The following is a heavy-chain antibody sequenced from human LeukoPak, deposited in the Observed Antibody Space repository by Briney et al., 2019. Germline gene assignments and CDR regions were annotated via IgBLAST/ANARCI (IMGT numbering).Heavy chain of an antibody. V-gene: IGHV4-61*02. CDR3: ARLATVNNDDY. CDR2: IYTSGST. CDR1: GGSISSGSYY. D-gene: IGHD4-17*01. Sequence: KPSETLSLTCTVSGGSISSGSYYWSWIRQPAGKGLEWIGRIYTSGSTNYNPSLKSRVTISVDTSKNQFSLKLSSVTAADTAVYYCARLATVNNDDYWGQGTLVTVSS. J-gene: IGHJ4*02.